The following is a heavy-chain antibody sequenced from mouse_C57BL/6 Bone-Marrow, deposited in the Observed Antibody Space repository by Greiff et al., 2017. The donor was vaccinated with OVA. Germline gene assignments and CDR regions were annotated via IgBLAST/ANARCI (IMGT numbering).Heavy chain of an antibody. D-gene: IGHD2-5*01. CDR3: ARDLGYYSNYWFAY. Sequence: EVMLVESGGGLVKPGGSLKLSCAASGFTFSSYAMSWVRQTPEKRLEWVATISDGGSYTYYPDNVKGRFTISRDNAKNNLYLQMSHLKSADTAMYYCARDLGYYSNYWFAYWGQGTLVTVSA. CDR2: ISDGGSYT. V-gene: IGHV5-4*01. CDR1: GFTFSSYA. J-gene: IGHJ3*01.